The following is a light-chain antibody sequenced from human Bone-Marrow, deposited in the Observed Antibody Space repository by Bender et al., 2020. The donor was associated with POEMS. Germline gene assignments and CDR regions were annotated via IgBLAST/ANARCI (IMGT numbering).Light chain of an antibody. CDR3: QTWDTGIWV. Sequence: QLVLTQSPSASASLGASVKLTCTLSSGHSSFAIAWHQQQPEKGPRFLMKVDSDGSHAKGDGIPDRFSGSSSGAERYITISSLQSEDEADYYCQTWDTGIWVFGGGTKLTVL. J-gene: IGLJ3*02. V-gene: IGLV4-69*01. CDR2: VDSDGSH. CDR1: SGHSSFA.